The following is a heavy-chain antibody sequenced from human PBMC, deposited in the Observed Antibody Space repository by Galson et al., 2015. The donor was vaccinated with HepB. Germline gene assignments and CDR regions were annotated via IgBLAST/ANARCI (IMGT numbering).Heavy chain of an antibody. CDR2: ISSDGSST. V-gene: IGHV3-74*01. CDR1: GFNFSTYW. Sequence: SLRLSCAASGFNFSTYWMHWVRQLPGKGLEWVSRISSDGSSTKYADSVKGRFTISRDNAKNTLDLQMNSLRAEDTAVYYCARDGSVDDFWSGLVGWNWFDPWGQGTLVTVSS. D-gene: IGHD3-3*01. J-gene: IGHJ5*02. CDR3: ARDGSVDDFWSGLVGWNWFDP.